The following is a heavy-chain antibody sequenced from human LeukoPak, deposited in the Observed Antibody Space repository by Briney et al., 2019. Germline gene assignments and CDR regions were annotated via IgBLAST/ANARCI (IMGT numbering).Heavy chain of an antibody. CDR1: GGSFSGYY. J-gene: IGHJ6*02. CDR3: ARRGVSRLPIVVVPAAIGFLYGMDV. CDR2: INHSGST. Sequence: SETLSLTCAVYGGSFSGYYWSWIRQPPGKGQEWIGEINHSGSTNYNPSLKSRVTISVDTSKNQFSLKLSSVTAADTAVYYCARRGVSRLPIVVVPAAIGFLYGMDVWGQGTTVTVSS. D-gene: IGHD2-2*01. V-gene: IGHV4-34*01.